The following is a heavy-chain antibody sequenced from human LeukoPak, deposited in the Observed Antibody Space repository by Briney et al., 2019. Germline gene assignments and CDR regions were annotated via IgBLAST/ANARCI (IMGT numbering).Heavy chain of an antibody. CDR1: GFTFSSYA. CDR3: AKATHDILTGYYNPVAVAGTVYFDY. D-gene: IGHD3-9*01. CDR2: ISGSGGST. Sequence: PGGSLRLSCAATGFTFSSYAMSWVRQAPGKGLEWVSGISGSGGSTYYADPVKGRFTISRDNSKNTLYLQMNSLRAEDTAVYYCAKATHDILTGYYNPVAVAGTVYFDYWGQGTLVTVSS. V-gene: IGHV3-23*01. J-gene: IGHJ4*02.